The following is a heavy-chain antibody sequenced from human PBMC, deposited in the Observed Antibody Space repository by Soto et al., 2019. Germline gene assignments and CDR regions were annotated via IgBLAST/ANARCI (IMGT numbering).Heavy chain of an antibody. Sequence: QAVGSLRLSCAASGFTFSSYWMHWVRQAPGKGLVWVSRINSDGSSTSYADSVKGRFTISRDNAKNTLYLQMNSLRAEDTAVYYCARDHPDSSGYYYVPWGQGTLVTVSS. D-gene: IGHD3-22*01. J-gene: IGHJ5*02. V-gene: IGHV3-74*01. CDR2: INSDGSST. CDR3: ARDHPDSSGYYYVP. CDR1: GFTFSSYW.